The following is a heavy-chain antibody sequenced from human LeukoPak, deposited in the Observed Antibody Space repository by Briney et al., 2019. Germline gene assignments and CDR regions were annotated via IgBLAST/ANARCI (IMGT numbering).Heavy chain of an antibody. Sequence: SETLSLTCTVSGGSISSSSYYWGWIRQPPGKGLEWIGSIYYSGSTYYNPSLKSRVTISVDTSKNQFSLKLSSVTVADTAVYYCARLEGGSPDYWGQGTLVTVSS. CDR2: IYYSGST. CDR3: ARLEGGSPDY. J-gene: IGHJ4*02. D-gene: IGHD1-1*01. V-gene: IGHV4-39*01. CDR1: GGSISSSSYY.